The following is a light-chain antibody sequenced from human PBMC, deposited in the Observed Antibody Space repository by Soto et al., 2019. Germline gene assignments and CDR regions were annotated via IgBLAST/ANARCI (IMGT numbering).Light chain of an antibody. CDR1: SSNIVSET. CDR3: AEWDDSLNDYV. V-gene: IGLV1-44*01. CDR2: GNY. Sequence: SFLTHPPSASGTPGHIFTISCSGSSSNIVSETVNWFQHLPGTTPKLLIYGNYKRTSGVPARFSGSKSGTSASLAIIGLQSEDEADYYCAEWDDSLNDYVFGNGTKVNVL. J-gene: IGLJ1*01.